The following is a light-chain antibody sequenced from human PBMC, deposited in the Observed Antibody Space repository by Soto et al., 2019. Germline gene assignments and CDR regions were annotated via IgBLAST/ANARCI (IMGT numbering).Light chain of an antibody. Sequence: IVLTQSPGTLSLSPGERATLSCRASQSVSSSYLVWYQQRPGQPPRLLIYGTSTRAAGISDRFSGSGSGTDFTLTIYRLEPGDSAVYYCQQYGTSALTFGGGNKVEIK. CDR1: QSVSSSY. CDR3: QQYGTSALT. V-gene: IGKV3-20*01. J-gene: IGKJ4*01. CDR2: GTS.